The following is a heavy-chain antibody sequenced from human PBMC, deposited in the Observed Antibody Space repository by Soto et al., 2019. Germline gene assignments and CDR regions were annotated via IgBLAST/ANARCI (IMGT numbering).Heavy chain of an antibody. D-gene: IGHD4-17*01. CDR3: ASVLAGSYGDYVPSPFYFDY. V-gene: IGHV3-30*03. J-gene: IGHJ4*02. CDR2: ISYDGSNK. CDR1: GFTFNIYG. Sequence: QVQLVESGGGVVQPGRSLRLSCTASGFTFNIYGMHWVRQAPGKGLEWVAVISYDGSNKYYTGSVRGRFTISRDDSKNTLYMQITSLGAEDTAVYYCASVLAGSYGDYVPSPFYFDYWGKGTLVTVSS.